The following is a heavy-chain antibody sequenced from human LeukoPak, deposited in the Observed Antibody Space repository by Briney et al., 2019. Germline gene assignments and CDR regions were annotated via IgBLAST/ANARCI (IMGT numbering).Heavy chain of an antibody. J-gene: IGHJ4*02. V-gene: IGHV1-69*04. CDR3: ARDDSSGYYYEY. CDR1: GGTFSSYA. D-gene: IGHD3-22*01. CDR2: IIPILGIA. Sequence: SVKVSCKASGGTFSSYAISWGRQAPGQGLEWMGRIIPILGIANYAQKFQGRVTITADKSTSTAYMELSSLRSEDTAVYYCARDDSSGYYYEYWGQGTLVTVSS.